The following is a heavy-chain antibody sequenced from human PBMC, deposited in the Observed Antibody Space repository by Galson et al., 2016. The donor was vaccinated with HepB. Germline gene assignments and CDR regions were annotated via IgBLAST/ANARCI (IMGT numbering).Heavy chain of an antibody. Sequence: ETLSLTCTVSGVSINSPSYFWGWLRQAPGQPPEWITTFYYTGRSDSNPSLKSRVTLSVDTSNNQFSLKLSTVTAADTAVYYCARKTTVTRRAAFDIWGQGTMVTVSS. CDR2: FYYTGRS. V-gene: IGHV4-39*01. CDR1: GVSINSPSYF. J-gene: IGHJ3*02. D-gene: IGHD4-17*01. CDR3: ARKTTVTRRAAFDI.